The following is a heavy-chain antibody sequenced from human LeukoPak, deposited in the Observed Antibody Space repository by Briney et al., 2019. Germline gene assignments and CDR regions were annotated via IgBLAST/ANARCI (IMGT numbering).Heavy chain of an antibody. V-gene: IGHV4-39*07. D-gene: IGHD3-3*01. CDR1: GGSISSSSYY. CDR3: ARGGGFWSGYYLDY. CDR2: IYYSGST. Sequence: SETLSLTCTVSGGSISSSSYYWGWIRQPPGKGLEWIGSIYYSGSTYYNPSLKSRVTISVDTSKNQFSLKLSSVTAADTAVYYCARGGGFWSGYYLDYWGQGTLVTVSS. J-gene: IGHJ4*02.